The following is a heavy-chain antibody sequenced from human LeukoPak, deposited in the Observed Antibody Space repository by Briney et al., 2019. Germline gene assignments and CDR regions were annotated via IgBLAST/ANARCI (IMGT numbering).Heavy chain of an antibody. J-gene: IGHJ3*02. CDR2: VYYRGST. V-gene: IGHV4-39*07. Sequence: EYIGNVYYRGSTYYKPSLKSRVTISIDKSKNQFSLKLTSVTAADTAVYYCARGPSVRAFDIWGQGTMVTVSS. CDR3: ARGPSVRAFDI.